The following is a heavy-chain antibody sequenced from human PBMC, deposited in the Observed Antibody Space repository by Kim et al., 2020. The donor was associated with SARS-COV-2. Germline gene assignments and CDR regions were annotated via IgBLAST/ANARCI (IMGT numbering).Heavy chain of an antibody. J-gene: IGHJ4*02. CDR3: ARAYYFDISGYTFPYGFGHLDY. D-gene: IGHD3-22*01. Sequence: GGSLRLSGGVSGFTFSSYAMHWVRQAPGKGLVWVTFISHDGSNKYYADSVKGRFTISRDNSKNTLYLQMNSLRAEDTAVYYCARAYYFDISGYTFPYGFGHLDYWGQGTLVTVSS. CDR2: ISHDGSNK. CDR1: GFTFSSYA. V-gene: IGHV3-30*04.